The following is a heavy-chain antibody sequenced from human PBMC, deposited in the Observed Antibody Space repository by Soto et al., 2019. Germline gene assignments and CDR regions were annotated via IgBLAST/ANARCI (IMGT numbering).Heavy chain of an antibody. D-gene: IGHD2-15*01. J-gene: IGHJ4*02. CDR2: TRNKANSYTT. V-gene: IGHV3-72*01. CDR3: ARDWSHCSGGNCYSRFDY. CDR1: GITLSDQY. Sequence: EVQLVESGGGLVQPGGSLRLSCAGSGITLSDQYMDWVRQAPGKGLEWIGRTRNKANSYTTEYAPSVKGRFSISRDDSKNSLYLQMNSLTTEYTAMYYCARDWSHCSGGNCYSRFDYWGQGTLVTVFS.